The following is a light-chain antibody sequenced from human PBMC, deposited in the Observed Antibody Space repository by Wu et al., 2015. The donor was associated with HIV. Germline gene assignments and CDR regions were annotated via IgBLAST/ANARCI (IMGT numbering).Light chain of an antibody. CDR3: QQRSNWPQFT. CDR1: QSVSNNY. Sequence: EIVLTQSPGTLSLSPGERATLSCRASQSVSNNYLAWYQQKHGQAPRLLIYGASSRATGIPDRFSGSGSGTDFTLTISRLEPEDFAVYCCQQRSNWPQFTFGPGTKVDFK. J-gene: IGKJ3*01. V-gene: IGKV3D-20*02. CDR2: GAS.